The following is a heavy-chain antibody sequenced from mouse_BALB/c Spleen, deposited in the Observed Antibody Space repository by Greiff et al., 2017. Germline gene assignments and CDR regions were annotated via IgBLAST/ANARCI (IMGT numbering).Heavy chain of an antibody. Sequence: EVMLVESGGGLVQPGGSRKLSCAASGFTFSSFGMHWVRQAPEKGLEWVAYISSGGSTIYYADTVKGRFTISRDNPKNTLFLQMTSLRSEDTAMYYCAREDYGSSYDWYFDVWGAGTTVTVSS. D-gene: IGHD1-1*01. CDR3: AREDYGSSYDWYFDV. J-gene: IGHJ1*01. CDR2: ISSGGSTI. CDR1: GFTFSSFG. V-gene: IGHV5-17*02.